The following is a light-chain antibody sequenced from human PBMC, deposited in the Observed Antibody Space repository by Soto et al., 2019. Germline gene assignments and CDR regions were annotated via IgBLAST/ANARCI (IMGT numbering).Light chain of an antibody. CDR1: QSVSSTY. J-gene: IGKJ1*01. CDR2: GAS. Sequence: IVLTQPPGTLPLSPGERATLSCRASQSVSSTYLAWYQQKPGQAPRLLIYGASTRATGIPDRFTGSGSGTDFTLTISRLEPEDFAVYYCQQFDTSSTWTFGQGTKVDIK. V-gene: IGKV3-20*01. CDR3: QQFDTSSTWT.